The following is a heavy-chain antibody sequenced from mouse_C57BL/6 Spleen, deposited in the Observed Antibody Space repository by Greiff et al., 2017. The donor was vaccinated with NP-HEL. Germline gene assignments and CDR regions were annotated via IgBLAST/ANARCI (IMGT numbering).Heavy chain of an antibody. CDR3: ARQRDYYGSSYWFAY. CDR1: GFTFSDYY. J-gene: IGHJ3*01. Sequence: DVQLVESGGGLVQPGGSLKLSCAASGFTFSDYYMYWVRQTPETRLEWVAYISNGGGSTYYPDTVKGRFTISRDNAKNTLYLQMSRLKSEDTAMYYCARQRDYYGSSYWFAYWGQGTLVTVSA. D-gene: IGHD1-1*01. CDR2: ISNGGGST. V-gene: IGHV5-12*01.